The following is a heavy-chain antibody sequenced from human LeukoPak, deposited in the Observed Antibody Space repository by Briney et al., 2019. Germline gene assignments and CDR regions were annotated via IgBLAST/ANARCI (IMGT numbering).Heavy chain of an antibody. J-gene: IGHJ3*01. D-gene: IGHD3-22*01. CDR1: GFTFSSYW. CDR3: ARGDSLLVDSSSCFRDAFDV. Sequence: GGSLRLSCAASGFTFSSYWIHWVRQAPGKGLVWVSRINTDGSTTNYADSVKGRFTISRDNAKNTLYLQMNSLRAEDTAVYYCARGDSLLVDSSSCFRDAFDVWGQGTMVTVSS. V-gene: IGHV3-74*01. CDR2: INTDGSTT.